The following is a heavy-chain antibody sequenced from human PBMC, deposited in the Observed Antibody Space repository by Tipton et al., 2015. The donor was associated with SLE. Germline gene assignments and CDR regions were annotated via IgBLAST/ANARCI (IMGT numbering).Heavy chain of an antibody. V-gene: IGHV3-23*01. CDR1: GFTFSSYD. CDR3: ARGWTVTNAPYYFDN. Sequence: SLRLSCVASGFTFSSYDINWVRQTPGKGLEWVSGISGSGATTHYADSVKGRFSVSRDNSKNTLYLEMNTLRAEDTAVYYCARGWTVTNAPYYFDNWGRGTLVTVSS. J-gene: IGHJ4*02. D-gene: IGHD4-17*01. CDR2: ISGSGATT.